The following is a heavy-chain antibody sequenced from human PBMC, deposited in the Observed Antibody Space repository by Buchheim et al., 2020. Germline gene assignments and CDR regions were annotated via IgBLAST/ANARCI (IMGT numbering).Heavy chain of an antibody. CDR1: GLPLSSNH. D-gene: IGHD1-26*01. V-gene: IGHV3-66*01. CDR3: TREAPGTHYFDY. J-gene: IGHJ4*02. CDR2: LYSEGTT. Sequence: EVRLVESGGALVQPGGSLRLSCAVSGLPLSSNHINWVRQAPGEGLEWVSVLYSEGTTYYGDSVKGRLTISRDMSKNIVYLQMSSLRVGDTAVYYCTREAPGTHYFDYWGQGTL.